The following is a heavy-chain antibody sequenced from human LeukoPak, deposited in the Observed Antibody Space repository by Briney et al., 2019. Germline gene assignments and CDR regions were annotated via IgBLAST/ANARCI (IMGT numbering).Heavy chain of an antibody. CDR2: ISGSGGST. V-gene: IGHV3-23*01. Sequence: PGGSLRLSCAASGFTFSSYTMSWVRQAPGKGLEWVSAISGSGGSTYYADSVKGRFTISRDNSKNTLYLQMNSLRAEDTAVYYCAKSCSSTSCYFTNWGQGTLVTVSS. D-gene: IGHD2-2*01. CDR3: AKSCSSTSCYFTN. J-gene: IGHJ4*02. CDR1: GFTFSSYT.